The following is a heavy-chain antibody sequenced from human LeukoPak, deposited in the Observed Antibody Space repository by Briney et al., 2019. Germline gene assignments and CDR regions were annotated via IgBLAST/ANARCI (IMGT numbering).Heavy chain of an antibody. CDR2: ISSSSSYI. D-gene: IGHD6-13*01. J-gene: IGHJ5*02. V-gene: IGHV3-21*01. CDR1: GFTFSSYS. CDR3: ARVSHGRAAAEDNWFDP. Sequence: KPGGSLRLSCAASGFTFSSYSMNWVRQAPGKGLEWVSSISSSSSYIYYADSVKGRFTISRDNAKNSLYLQMNSLRAEDTAVYYCARVSHGRAAAEDNWFDPWGQGTLVTVSS.